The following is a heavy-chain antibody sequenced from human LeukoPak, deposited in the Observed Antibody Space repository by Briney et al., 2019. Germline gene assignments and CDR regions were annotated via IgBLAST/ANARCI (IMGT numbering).Heavy chain of an antibody. CDR3: ASPTGEYCSGGSCYGY. V-gene: IGHV5-51*01. Sequence: KPGESLKISCKGSGYSFTSYWIGWVRQMPGKGLEWMGIIYPGDSDTRYSPSFQGQVTISADKSINTAYLQWSSLKASDTAMYYCASPTGEYCSGGSCYGYWGQGTLVTVSS. J-gene: IGHJ4*02. CDR2: IYPGDSDT. D-gene: IGHD2-15*01. CDR1: GYSFTSYW.